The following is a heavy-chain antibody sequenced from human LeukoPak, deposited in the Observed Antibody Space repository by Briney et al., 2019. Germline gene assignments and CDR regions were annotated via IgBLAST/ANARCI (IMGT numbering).Heavy chain of an antibody. CDR3: VRSNDAFDI. CDR2: IYSGGST. Sequence: PGGSLRLSCAASGFTVSSNYMNWVRQAPGKGLEWVSIIYSGGSTFYADSVKGRFTISRDNSKNTLHLQMNSLRAEDTAVYYCVRSNDAFDIWGQGTMVTASS. CDR1: GFTVSSNY. V-gene: IGHV3-53*01. J-gene: IGHJ3*02. D-gene: IGHD5/OR15-5a*01.